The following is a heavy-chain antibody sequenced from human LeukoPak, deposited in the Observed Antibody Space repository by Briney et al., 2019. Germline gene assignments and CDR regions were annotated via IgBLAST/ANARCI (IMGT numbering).Heavy chain of an antibody. CDR2: ISSYDGRNK. CDR1: GFAFSAYG. J-gene: IGHJ4*02. D-gene: IGHD3-10*01. V-gene: IGHV3-30*18. CDR3: AKDLPGYYGSGSYYRVLDY. Sequence: GGSLRLSCAASGFAFSAYGMHWVRQAPGKGLEWVTVISSYDGRNKYYADSVKGRFTISRDNSKNMLYMQMNSLRAEDTAVYYCAKDLPGYYGSGSYYRVLDYWGQGTLVTVSS.